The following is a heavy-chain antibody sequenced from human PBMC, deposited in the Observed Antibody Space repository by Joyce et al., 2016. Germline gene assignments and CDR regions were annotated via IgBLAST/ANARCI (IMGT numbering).Heavy chain of an antibody. CDR2: IYYTGST. CDR1: GGSISSGDYY. V-gene: IGHV4-30-4*01. J-gene: IGHJ4*02. D-gene: IGHD3-10*01. Sequence: QVQLQESGPGLVKPSQTLSLTCSVSGGSISSGDYYWSWIRQPPGKGLEWIGYIYYTGSTYYNLSLKSRITMSVDTSKYQFSLKLSSVTAADTAVYYCARVTWFGDKGFDCWGQGTLVTVSS. CDR3: ARVTWFGDKGFDC.